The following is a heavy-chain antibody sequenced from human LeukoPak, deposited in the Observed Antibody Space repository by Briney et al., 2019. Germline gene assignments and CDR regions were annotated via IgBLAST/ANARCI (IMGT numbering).Heavy chain of an antibody. Sequence: PGGSQRLSCAASAFTFSSYAMSWVRQAPGKGLECVSAISAGADSTYYADSVQGRLTISRDHYKHTLYLQRSGLGAEDTAIYFFARGAYGDYDSWGQGTLVTVSS. CDR3: ARGAYGDYDS. CDR2: ISAGADST. CDR1: AFTFSSYA. V-gene: IGHV3-23*01. D-gene: IGHD4-17*01. J-gene: IGHJ5*01.